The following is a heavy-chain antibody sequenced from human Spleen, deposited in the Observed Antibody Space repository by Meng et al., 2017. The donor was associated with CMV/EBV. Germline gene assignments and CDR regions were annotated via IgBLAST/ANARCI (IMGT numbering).Heavy chain of an antibody. CDR2: IYTGGSR. D-gene: IGHD2-2*01. CDR1: GFTVTTNY. Sequence: GESLKISCAASGFTVTTNYMSWVRQAPGKGLEWVSVIYTGGSRHYADSVKGRFTISRDNSNNTVHLQMNSLRAEDTAVYYCAKDHSSTTPVRYGMDVWGQGTTVTVSS. J-gene: IGHJ6*02. V-gene: IGHV3-53*01. CDR3: AKDHSSTTPVRYGMDV.